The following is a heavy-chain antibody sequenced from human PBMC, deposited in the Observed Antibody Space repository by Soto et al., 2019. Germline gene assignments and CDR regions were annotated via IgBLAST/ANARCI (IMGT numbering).Heavy chain of an antibody. CDR3: AKGGPRDDVVVPAALDRGFDP. Sequence: GGSLRLSCAASGFTFSSYGMHWVRQAPGKGLEWVAVISYDGSNKYYADSVKGRFTISRDNSKNTLYLQMNSLRAEDTAVYYCAKGGPRDDVVVPAALDRGFDPWGQGTLVTVSS. D-gene: IGHD2-2*01. CDR1: GFTFSSYG. J-gene: IGHJ5*02. V-gene: IGHV3-30*18. CDR2: ISYDGSNK.